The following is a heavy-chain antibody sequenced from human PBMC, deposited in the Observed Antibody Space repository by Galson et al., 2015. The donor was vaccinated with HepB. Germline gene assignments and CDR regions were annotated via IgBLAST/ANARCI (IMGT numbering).Heavy chain of an antibody. V-gene: IGHV3-21*01. D-gene: IGHD2-2*01. CDR1: GFTFSSYS. J-gene: IGHJ3*02. CDR3: ARGGFRYCSSTSCSRGAFDI. CDR2: ISSSSSYI. Sequence: SLRLSCAASGFTFSSYSMNWVRQAPGKGLEWVSSISSSSSYIYYADSVKGRFTISRDNAKNSLYLQMNSLRAEDTAVYYCARGGFRYCSSTSCSRGAFDIWGQGTMVTVSS.